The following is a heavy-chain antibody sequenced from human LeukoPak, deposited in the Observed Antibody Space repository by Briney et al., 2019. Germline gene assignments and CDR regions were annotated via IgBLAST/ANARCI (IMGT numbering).Heavy chain of an antibody. CDR1: GGSISSSSYY. J-gene: IGHJ4*02. Sequence: PSETLSLTCTVSGGSISSSSYYWGWLRQPPGKGREWIGEIYHSGTTNYNPSLKSRVTISVNKSKNQFSLKLSSVTAAGTAVYFCARSYWTGYHHLDFWGQGTLVTVSS. V-gene: IGHV4-39*07. D-gene: IGHD3/OR15-3a*01. CDR2: IYHSGTT. CDR3: ARSYWTGYHHLDF.